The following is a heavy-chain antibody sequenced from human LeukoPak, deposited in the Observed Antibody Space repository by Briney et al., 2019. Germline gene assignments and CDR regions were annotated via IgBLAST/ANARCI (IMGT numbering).Heavy chain of an antibody. CDR1: GFTFSSYA. CDR2: ISWNSSNI. D-gene: IGHD2-2*01. Sequence: PGGSLRLSCAASGFTFSSYAMHWVRQAPGKGLEWVAAISWNSSNIDYADTVKGRFTISRDNAKNSLYLQMTSVRAEDTALYYCTKSGCSLTSCYVNYWGQGTLVSVSS. CDR3: TKSGCSLTSCYVNY. V-gene: IGHV3-9*01. J-gene: IGHJ4*02.